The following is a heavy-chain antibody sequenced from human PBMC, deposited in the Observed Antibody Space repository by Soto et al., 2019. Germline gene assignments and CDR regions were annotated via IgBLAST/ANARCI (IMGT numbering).Heavy chain of an antibody. D-gene: IGHD1-1*01. CDR2: ISGSGFKK. CDR1: GFIFENFG. Sequence: GGSLRLSFAASGFIFENFGMSWVRQAPGKGLEWISSISGSGFKKYYADSVKGRFTISRDNSKSTVYLELNNLSAEDTAVYHCAKNQGVELVPLATVDWFDPWGQGSVVTVSS. CDR3: AKNQGVELVPLATVDWFDP. V-gene: IGHV3-23*01. J-gene: IGHJ5*02.